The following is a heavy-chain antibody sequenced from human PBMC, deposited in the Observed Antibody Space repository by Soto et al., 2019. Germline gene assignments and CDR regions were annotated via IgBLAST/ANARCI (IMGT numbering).Heavy chain of an antibody. Sequence: GGSLRLSCAASGFTFSSYAMHWVRQAPGKGLEWVAVISYDGSNKYYADSVKGRFTISRDNSKNTLYLQMNSLRAEDTAVYYCARDGALYSGYEAYYFDYWGQGTLVTVSS. CDR1: GFTFSSYA. D-gene: IGHD5-12*01. J-gene: IGHJ4*02. CDR3: ARDGALYSGYEAYYFDY. V-gene: IGHV3-30-3*01. CDR2: ISYDGSNK.